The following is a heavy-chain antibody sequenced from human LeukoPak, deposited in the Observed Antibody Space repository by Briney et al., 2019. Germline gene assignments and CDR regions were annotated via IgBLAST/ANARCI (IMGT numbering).Heavy chain of an antibody. CDR1: GFTFSNYW. CDR3: ARDMAYCGGDCYSWDY. J-gene: IGHJ4*02. D-gene: IGHD2-21*02. CDR2: TSTDGSET. V-gene: IGHV3-74*01. Sequence: PGGSLRLSCAASGFTFSNYWMHWVRQAPGKGLVWVSRTSTDGSETTYADSVKGRFTISRDNAKNTLYLQMNSLRADDTAVYYCARDMAYCGGDCYSWDYWGQGTLVTVSS.